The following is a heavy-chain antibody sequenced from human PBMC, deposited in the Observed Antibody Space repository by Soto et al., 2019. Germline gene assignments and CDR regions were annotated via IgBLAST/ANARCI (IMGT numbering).Heavy chain of an antibody. Sequence: QVQLVQSGAEVKKPGASVTVSCRSSGDTFNDYYIHWVRQAPGQGLEWMGWINPNGGVTKYAQKFQGWVSMTRDTSIRTVYMQLSRLRSEDTAVYYCARESGGATATLDYYYFYMDVWGTGTTVNVSS. CDR1: GDTFNDYY. V-gene: IGHV1-2*04. CDR3: ARESGGATATLDYYYFYMDV. CDR2: INPNGGVT. J-gene: IGHJ6*03. D-gene: IGHD5-12*01.